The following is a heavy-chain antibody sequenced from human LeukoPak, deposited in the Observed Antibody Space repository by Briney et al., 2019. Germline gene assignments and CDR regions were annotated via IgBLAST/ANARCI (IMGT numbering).Heavy chain of an antibody. Sequence: SETLSLTCTVSGGSISSYYWSWIRQPAGKGLEWIGRIYTSGSTNYNPSLKSRVTMPVDTSKNQFSLKLSSVTAADTAVYYCARDSTYYYDSSGYYFGYWGQGTLVTVSS. V-gene: IGHV4-4*07. CDR1: GGSISSYY. J-gene: IGHJ4*02. CDR3: ARDSTYYYDSSGYYFGY. D-gene: IGHD3-22*01. CDR2: IYTSGST.